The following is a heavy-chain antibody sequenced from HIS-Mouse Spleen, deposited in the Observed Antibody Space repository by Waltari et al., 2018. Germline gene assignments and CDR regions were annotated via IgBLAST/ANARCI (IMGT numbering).Heavy chain of an antibody. CDR3: ARRSMTTVTYYYYYGMDV. Sequence: QLQLQESGPGLVKPSETLSLTCTVSGGSIRSSSYYWGWIRQPPGKGLEWIGSIYYSGSTYYNPSLKSRVTISVDTSKNQFSLKLSSVTAADTAVYYCARRSMTTVTYYYYYGMDVWGQGTTVTVSS. D-gene: IGHD4-17*01. CDR2: IYYSGST. J-gene: IGHJ6*02. V-gene: IGHV4-39*07. CDR1: GGSIRSSSYY.